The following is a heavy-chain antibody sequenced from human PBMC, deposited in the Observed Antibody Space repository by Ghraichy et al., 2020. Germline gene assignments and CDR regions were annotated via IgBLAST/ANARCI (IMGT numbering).Heavy chain of an antibody. J-gene: IGHJ3*01. V-gene: IGHV3-23*01. Sequence: GGSLRLSCVVSEFTFSNCALSWVRQAPGKGLEWVSGISGGGDNTYYADSVKGRFTISSDNSKSTVYLQMKSLRAEDTAVYYCAKEYDSSGYYLYDAFDVWGQGTTVTVSS. D-gene: IGHD3-22*01. CDR3: AKEYDSSGYYLYDAFDV. CDR2: ISGGGDNT. CDR1: EFTFSNCA.